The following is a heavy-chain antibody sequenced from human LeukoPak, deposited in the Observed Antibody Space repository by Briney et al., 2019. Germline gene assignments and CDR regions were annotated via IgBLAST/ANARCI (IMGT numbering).Heavy chain of an antibody. CDR3: ARERRYYYDSSGYYSPHY. D-gene: IGHD3-22*01. V-gene: IGHV1-2*06. J-gene: IGHJ4*02. Sequence: ASVKVSCKASGYTFTGYYMHWVRQAPGQGLEWMGRINPNSGGTNYAQKFQGRVTMTRDTSISTAYMELSRLRSDDTAVYYCARERRYYYDSSGYYSPHYWGQGTLVTVSS. CDR1: GYTFTGYY. CDR2: INPNSGGT.